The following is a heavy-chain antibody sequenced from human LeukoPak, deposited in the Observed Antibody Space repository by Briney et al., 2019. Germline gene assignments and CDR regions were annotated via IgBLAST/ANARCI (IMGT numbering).Heavy chain of an antibody. Sequence: SETLSLTCTVSGDSISSFYWSWIRQPPGKGLEWIGYIYYSGSTNYNPSLKSRVTISVDTSKNQFSLKLSSVTAADTAVYYCASVSVAGHYYYGMDVWGQGTTVTVSS. V-gene: IGHV4-59*01. CDR1: GDSISSFY. CDR3: ASVSVAGHYYYGMDV. CDR2: IYYSGST. J-gene: IGHJ6*02. D-gene: IGHD6-19*01.